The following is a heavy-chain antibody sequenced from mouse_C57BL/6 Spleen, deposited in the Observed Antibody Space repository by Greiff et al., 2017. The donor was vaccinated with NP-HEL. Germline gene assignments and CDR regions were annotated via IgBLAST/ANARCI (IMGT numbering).Heavy chain of an antibody. CDR1: GYTFTDYN. V-gene: IGHV1-18*01. CDR3: ARRGTQALYYFDY. J-gene: IGHJ2*01. D-gene: IGHD3-2*02. Sequence: VQLKESGPELVKPGASVKIPCKASGYTFTDYNMDWVKQSHGKSLEWIGDINPNNGGTIYNQKFKGKATLTVDKSSSTAYMELRSLTSEDTAVYYCARRGTQALYYFDYWGQGTTLTVSS. CDR2: INPNNGGT.